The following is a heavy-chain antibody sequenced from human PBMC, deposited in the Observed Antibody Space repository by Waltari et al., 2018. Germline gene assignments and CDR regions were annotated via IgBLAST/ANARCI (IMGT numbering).Heavy chain of an antibody. V-gene: IGHV1-8*01. J-gene: IGHJ4*02. CDR1: VYTFTSYE. CDR2: MNPNSGNT. Sequence: QVQLLQSGAEVKKHGASVKVSCKASVYTFTSYEINRVRQATGQGLEWMGWMNPNSGNTGYAQKFQGRVTMTRNTSISTAYMELSSLRSEDTAVYYCARDLTRLHIRDYWGQGTLVTVSS. CDR3: ARDLTRLHIRDY. D-gene: IGHD3-16*01.